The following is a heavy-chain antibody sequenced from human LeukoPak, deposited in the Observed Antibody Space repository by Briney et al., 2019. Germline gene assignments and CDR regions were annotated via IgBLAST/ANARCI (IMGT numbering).Heavy chain of an antibody. Sequence: PSETLSLTCAVYGGSFSGYYWSWIRQPLGKGLEWIGEINHSGSTNYNPSLKSRVTISVDTSKNQFSLKLSSVTAADTAADYCARGRYDFWSGLAPRWYYYMDVWGKGTTVTVSS. CDR1: GGSFSGYY. V-gene: IGHV4-34*01. D-gene: IGHD3-3*01. CDR2: INHSGST. J-gene: IGHJ6*03. CDR3: ARGRYDFWSGLAPRWYYYMDV.